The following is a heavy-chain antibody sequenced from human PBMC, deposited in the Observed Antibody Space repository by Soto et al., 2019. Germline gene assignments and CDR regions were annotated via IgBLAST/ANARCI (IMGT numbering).Heavy chain of an antibody. CDR1: GFTFSSYA. Sequence: PGGSLRLSCAASGFTFSSYAMHWVRQAPGKGLEWVAVISYDGSNKYYADSVKGRFTISRDNSKNTLYLQMNSLRAEDTAVYYCARARDYRTYYYYYGMDVWGQGTTVTVSS. V-gene: IGHV3-30-3*01. CDR3: ARARDYRTYYYYYGMDV. J-gene: IGHJ6*02. D-gene: IGHD4-4*01. CDR2: ISYDGSNK.